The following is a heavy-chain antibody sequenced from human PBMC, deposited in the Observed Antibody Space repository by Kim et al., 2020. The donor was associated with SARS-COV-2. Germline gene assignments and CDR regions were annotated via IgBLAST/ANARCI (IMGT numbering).Heavy chain of an antibody. CDR3: ARDQDSSGYYGYWYFDL. V-gene: IGHV3-30*07. Sequence: VKGRFTISRDNSKTTLYLQMNSLRAEDTAVYYCARDQDSSGYYGYWYFDLWGRGTLVTVSS. J-gene: IGHJ2*01. D-gene: IGHD3-22*01.